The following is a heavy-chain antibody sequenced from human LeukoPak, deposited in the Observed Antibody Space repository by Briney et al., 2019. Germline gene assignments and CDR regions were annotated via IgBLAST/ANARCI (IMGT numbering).Heavy chain of an antibody. CDR1: GFTFSSYA. D-gene: IGHD3-22*01. CDR3: ARAESMISSQELSW. J-gene: IGHJ4*02. CDR2: ISGSDGST. Sequence: GGSLRLSCAASGFTFSSYAMGWVRQAPGKGLEWVSAISGSDGSTYYADSVKGRFTISRDNAKNTLYLQMNSLRAEDTAVYYCARAESMISSQELSWWGQGTLVTVSS. V-gene: IGHV3-23*01.